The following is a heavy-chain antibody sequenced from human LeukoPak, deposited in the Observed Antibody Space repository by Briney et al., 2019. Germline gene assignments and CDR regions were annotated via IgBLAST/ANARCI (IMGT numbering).Heavy chain of an antibody. D-gene: IGHD5-12*01. CDR3: AREFGGGHHSEGPKY. CDR1: GFTFSNDN. V-gene: IGHV3-48*04. J-gene: IGHJ4*02. CDR2: ISSSSSTI. Sequence: GGSLRLSCAASGFTFSNDNLSWVRQAPGKGLEWVSYISSSSSTIHYADSVKGRFTISRDNAKNSLYLQMNRLRAEATAVYSCAREFGGGHHSEGPKYWGLGTLVTVSS.